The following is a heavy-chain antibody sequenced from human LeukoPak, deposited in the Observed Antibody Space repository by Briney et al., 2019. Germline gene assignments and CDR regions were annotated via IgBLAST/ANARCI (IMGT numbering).Heavy chain of an antibody. D-gene: IGHD6-13*01. CDR3: ARDAFYEYSSSWLPADDY. CDR2: INPNSGGT. V-gene: IGHV1-2*02. Sequence: GASVKVSCKASGYTFTGYYMHWVRQAPGQGLEWMGWINPNSGGTNYAQKFQGRVTMTRDTSISTAYMELSRLRSDDTAVYYCARDAFYEYSSSWLPADDYWGQGTLVTVSS. J-gene: IGHJ4*02. CDR1: GYTFTGYY.